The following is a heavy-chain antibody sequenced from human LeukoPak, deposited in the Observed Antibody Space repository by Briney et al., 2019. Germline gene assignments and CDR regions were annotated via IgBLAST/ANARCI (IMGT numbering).Heavy chain of an antibody. D-gene: IGHD4-17*01. CDR3: ARNYGDLGYYYMDV. CDR2: IYYSGST. V-gene: IGHV4-30-4*08. Sequence: SQTLSLTCTVSGGSISSSDYYWSWIRQPPGKGLEWIGYIYYSGSTYYNPSLKSRVTISVDTSKNQFSLKLSSVTAADTAVYYCARNYGDLGYYYMDVWGKGTTVTVSS. J-gene: IGHJ6*03. CDR1: GGSISSSDYY.